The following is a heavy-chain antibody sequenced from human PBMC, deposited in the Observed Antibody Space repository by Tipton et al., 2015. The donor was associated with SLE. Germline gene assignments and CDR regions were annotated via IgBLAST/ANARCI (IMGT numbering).Heavy chain of an antibody. J-gene: IGHJ6*03. V-gene: IGHV4-4*09. Sequence: LRLSCSVSGGSISSHYRSWFRQPPGKGLEWIGEIYPTGRTDYNPSLMSRVTISVDTSQNQFSLRLTSVTAADTAVYYCARYYYYNYYMDVWGKGTTVTVSS. CDR1: GGSISSHY. CDR3: ARYYYYNYYMDV. CDR2: IYPTGRT.